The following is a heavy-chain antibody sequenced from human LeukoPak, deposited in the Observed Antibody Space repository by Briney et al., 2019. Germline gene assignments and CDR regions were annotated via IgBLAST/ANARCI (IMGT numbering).Heavy chain of an antibody. J-gene: IGHJ4*02. V-gene: IGHV3-33*01. D-gene: IGHD6-13*01. CDR3: ARDGGYSSSWYAY. CDR2: IWYDGTHK. CDR1: GFTFSSCG. Sequence: GGSLRLSCAASGFTFSSCGFHWVRQAPGKGLEWVAVIWYDGTHKYYADSVKGRLTISRDNSKNTVYLQMNSLRAEDTAVYYCARDGGYSSSWYAYWGQGTLVTVSS.